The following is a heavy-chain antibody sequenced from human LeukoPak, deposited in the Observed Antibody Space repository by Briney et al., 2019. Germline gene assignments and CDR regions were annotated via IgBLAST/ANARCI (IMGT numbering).Heavy chain of an antibody. CDR1: GFTFSSYP. J-gene: IGHJ4*02. V-gene: IGHV3-30*03. CDR2: ISYDGSKK. Sequence: GGSLRLSCAASGFTFSSYPMHWVRQAPGKGLEWVAVISYDGSKKYCADSVKGRFTISRDDSKNMVYLQMNSLRAEDTAVYYCARDYWWNYDYWGQGTLVTVSS. D-gene: IGHD1-7*01. CDR3: ARDYWWNYDY.